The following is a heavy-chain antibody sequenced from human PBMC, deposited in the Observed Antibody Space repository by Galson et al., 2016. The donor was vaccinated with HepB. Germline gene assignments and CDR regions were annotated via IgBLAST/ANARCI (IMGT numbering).Heavy chain of an antibody. CDR3: GRIPWGSSRHRL. CDR2: IRDSDGGT. V-gene: IGHV3-23*01. Sequence: SLRLSCAASGIIFNNDGVSWVRQAPGKGLEWVAAIRDSDGGTHFGDSAKGRFTISRDKNTVYLHMHSLTGEDTAVYYCGRIPWGSSRHRLWGQGTMVTVSP. CDR1: GIIFNNDG. J-gene: IGHJ3*01. D-gene: IGHD3-16*01.